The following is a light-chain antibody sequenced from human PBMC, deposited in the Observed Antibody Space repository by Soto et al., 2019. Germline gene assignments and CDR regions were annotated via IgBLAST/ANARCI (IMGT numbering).Light chain of an antibody. CDR2: DAS. J-gene: IGKJ4*01. Sequence: EIVLTLSPATLSLSPGERAALSCRASQSVSSYLAWYQQKPGQAPRLLIYDASNRATGIPARFSGSGSGTDFTLTISSLQSEDFAVYYCQHFGSSLTFGGGTKVDIK. V-gene: IGKV3-11*01. CDR3: QHFGSSLT. CDR1: QSVSSY.